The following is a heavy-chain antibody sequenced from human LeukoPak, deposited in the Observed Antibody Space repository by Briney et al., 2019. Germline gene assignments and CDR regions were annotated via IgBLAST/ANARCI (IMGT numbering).Heavy chain of an antibody. J-gene: IGHJ4*02. Sequence: SQTLSLTCAISGDSLSSNSAAWNWIRQSPSRGLEWLGSTYYRSKWYNDYAVSVKSRITIHPDTSKNQFSLQLNSVTPEDTAVYYCARDHERQWLVLDYWGQGTLVTVSS. CDR3: ARDHERQWLVLDY. CDR2: TYYRSKWYN. CDR1: GDSLSSNSAA. V-gene: IGHV6-1*01. D-gene: IGHD6-19*01.